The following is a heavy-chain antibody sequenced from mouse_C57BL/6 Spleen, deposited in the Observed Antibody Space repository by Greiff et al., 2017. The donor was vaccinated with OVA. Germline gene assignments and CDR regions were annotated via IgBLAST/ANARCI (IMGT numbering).Heavy chain of an antibody. CDR2: IYPGDGDT. CDR1: GYAFSSSW. V-gene: IGHV1-82*01. Sequence: QVQLKQSGPELVKPGASVKISCKASGYAFSSSWMNWVKQRPGKGLEWIGRIYPGDGDTNYNGKFKGKATLTADKSSSTAYMQLSSLTSEDSAVYFCARSRVVTYYFDYWGQGTTLTVSS. J-gene: IGHJ2*01. CDR3: ARSRVVTYYFDY. D-gene: IGHD2-2*01.